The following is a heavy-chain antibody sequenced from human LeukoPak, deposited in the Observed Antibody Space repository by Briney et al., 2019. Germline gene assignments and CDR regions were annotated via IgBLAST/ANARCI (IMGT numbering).Heavy chain of an antibody. CDR1: GGSISSYY. V-gene: IGHV4-4*07. Sequence: SETLSLTCTVSGGSISSYYWSWIRQPAGKGLEWIGRIYTSGSTNYNPSLKSRVTMSVDTSKNQFSLKLSSVTAADTAVYYCARANDYSNYYYYYMDVWGKGTTVTVSS. D-gene: IGHD4-11*01. CDR3: ARANDYSNYYYYYMDV. J-gene: IGHJ6*03. CDR2: IYTSGST.